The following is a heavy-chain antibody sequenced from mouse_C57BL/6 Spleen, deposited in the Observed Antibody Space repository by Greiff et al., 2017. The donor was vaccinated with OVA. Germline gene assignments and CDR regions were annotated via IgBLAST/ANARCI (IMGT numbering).Heavy chain of an antibody. D-gene: IGHD1-1*01. V-gene: IGHV5-6*01. CDR3: ARHFITTVVAYFDY. J-gene: IGHJ2*01. CDR2: ISSGGSYT. Sequence: EVKLMESGGDLVKPGGSLKLSCAASGFTFSSYGMSWVRQTPDKRLAWVATISSGGSYTYYPDSVKGRFTISRDNAKNTLYLQMSSLKSEDTAMYYCARHFITTVVAYFDYWGQGTTLTVSS. CDR1: GFTFSSYG.